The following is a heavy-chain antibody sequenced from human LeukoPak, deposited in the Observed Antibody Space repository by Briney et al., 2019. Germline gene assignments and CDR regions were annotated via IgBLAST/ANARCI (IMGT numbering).Heavy chain of an antibody. Sequence: SETLCLTCSVSGYFISSGYHWGWIGHPPGRGLEWIGNIHHIGSTYYNPSLKRRVTISVATSTTQFYLKLSFVTAADTAMYYCARRTRAGDLDWFDHWGQGTLVTVSS. CDR2: IHHIGST. CDR1: GYFISSGYH. J-gene: IGHJ5*02. CDR3: ARRTRAGDLDWFDH. V-gene: IGHV4-38-2*02.